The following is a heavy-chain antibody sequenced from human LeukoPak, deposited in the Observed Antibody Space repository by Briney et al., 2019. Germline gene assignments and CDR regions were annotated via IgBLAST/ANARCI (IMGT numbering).Heavy chain of an antibody. CDR3: AKAMGSTTWGIFDY. CDR1: GFTFSSYS. CDR2: ISGSGETT. Sequence: GGSVRLSCAASGFTFSSYSVSWVRQAPGRGLECISSISGSGETTYYADSVKGRFTSSRDNSKKTVYLQLSSLRAEDTAVYYCAKAMGSTTWGIFDYWGQGTLVTVSS. V-gene: IGHV3-23*01. D-gene: IGHD6-13*01. J-gene: IGHJ4*02.